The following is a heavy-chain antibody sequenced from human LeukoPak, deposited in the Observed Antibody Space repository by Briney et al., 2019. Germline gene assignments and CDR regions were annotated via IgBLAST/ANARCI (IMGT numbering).Heavy chain of an antibody. CDR3: ARVMGRYCSSTSCYVDY. D-gene: IGHD2-2*01. V-gene: IGHV3-30*04. Sequence: AGGSLRLSCAASGFTFSSYAVHWVRQAPGKGLEWVAVISYDGSNKYYADSVKGRFTISRDNSKNTLYLQMNSLRAEDTAVYYCARVMGRYCSSTSCYVDYWGQGTLVTVSS. CDR2: ISYDGSNK. J-gene: IGHJ4*02. CDR1: GFTFSSYA.